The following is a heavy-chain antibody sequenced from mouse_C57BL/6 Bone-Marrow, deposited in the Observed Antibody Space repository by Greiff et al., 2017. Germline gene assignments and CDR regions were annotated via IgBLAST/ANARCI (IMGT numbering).Heavy chain of an antibody. D-gene: IGHD3-3*01. Sequence: EVKLMESGGGLVKPGGSLKLSCAASGFTFSSYAISWVRQTPEKRLAWVATISDGGSYTYYPDNVKGRFTISRDNAKNNLYLQMSHLKSEDTAMYYCARDPGLDYWGQGTTLTVSS. V-gene: IGHV5-4*01. J-gene: IGHJ2*01. CDR2: ISDGGSYT. CDR1: GFTFSSYA. CDR3: ARDPGLDY.